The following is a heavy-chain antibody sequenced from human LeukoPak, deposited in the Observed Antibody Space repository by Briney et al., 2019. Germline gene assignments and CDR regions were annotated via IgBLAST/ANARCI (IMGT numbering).Heavy chain of an antibody. CDR2: INSDGSST. V-gene: IGHV3-74*01. J-gene: IGHJ4*02. Sequence: GGSLRLSCAASGFTFSSYWMHWVRHAPGEGLVWVSRINSDGSSTSYADSVKGRFTISTDNAKNTLYQQMNSLRAEDTAMYYCAKDSVKHSSGYYYGYWGQGNLVTVSS. CDR3: AKDSVKHSSGYYYGY. CDR1: GFTFSSYW. D-gene: IGHD3-22*01.